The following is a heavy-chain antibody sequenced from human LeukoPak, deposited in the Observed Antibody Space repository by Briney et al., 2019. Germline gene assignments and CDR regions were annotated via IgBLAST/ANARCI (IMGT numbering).Heavy chain of an antibody. Sequence: PGGSLRLSCAASGFTFSSYSMNWVRQAPGKGLEWISYITDDSTTMYYADSVKGRFTISRDNAKNSLYLQMNSLRAEDTAVYYCVARGGWARFDYWGQGTLVTVSS. D-gene: IGHD6-19*01. CDR2: ITDDSTTM. CDR1: GFTFSSYS. J-gene: IGHJ4*02. CDR3: VARGGWARFDY. V-gene: IGHV3-48*04.